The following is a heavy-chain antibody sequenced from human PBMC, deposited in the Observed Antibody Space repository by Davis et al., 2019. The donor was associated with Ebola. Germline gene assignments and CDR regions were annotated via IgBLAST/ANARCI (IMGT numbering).Heavy chain of an antibody. D-gene: IGHD2-2*01. Sequence: GESLKISCAASGFTFSSYGMHWVRQAPGKGLEWVAVIWYDGSNKYYADSVKGRFTISRDNSKNTLYLQMNSLRAEDTAVYYCARDLVVVPAARGVRYYYYGMDVWGQGTTVTVSS. CDR2: IWYDGSNK. CDR3: ARDLVVVPAARGVRYYYYGMDV. J-gene: IGHJ6*02. V-gene: IGHV3-33*01. CDR1: GFTFSSYG.